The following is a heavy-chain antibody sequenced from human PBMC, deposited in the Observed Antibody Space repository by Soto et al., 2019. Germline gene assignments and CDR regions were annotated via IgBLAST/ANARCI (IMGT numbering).Heavy chain of an antibody. CDR2: IYYSGST. J-gene: IGHJ4*02. V-gene: IGHV4-59*01. Sequence: SETLSLTCTVSGGSISTYFWRWIRQPPGKGLEWIGHIYYSGSTNYNPSLKSRVTISVDTSKNQFSLKLSSVTAADTAVYYCARRSIDFDYWGQRTQVTVSS. CDR3: ARRSIDFDY. CDR1: GGSISTYF. D-gene: IGHD6-6*01.